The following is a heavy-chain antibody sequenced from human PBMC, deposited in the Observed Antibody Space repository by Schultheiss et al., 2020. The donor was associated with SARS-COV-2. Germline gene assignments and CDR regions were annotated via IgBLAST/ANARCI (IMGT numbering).Heavy chain of an antibody. V-gene: IGHV3-9*01. CDR2: ISWNSGSI. CDR3: VLGYCSSTSCYTQASYYYYGMDV. CDR1: GFTFDDYA. Sequence: GGSLRLSCAASGFTFDDYAMHWVRQAPGKGLEWVSGISWNSGSIGYADSVKGRFSISRDNGKNSLYLQMNSLRAEDTAVYYCVLGYCSSTSCYTQASYYYYGMDVWGQGTTVTVSS. D-gene: IGHD2-2*02. J-gene: IGHJ6*02.